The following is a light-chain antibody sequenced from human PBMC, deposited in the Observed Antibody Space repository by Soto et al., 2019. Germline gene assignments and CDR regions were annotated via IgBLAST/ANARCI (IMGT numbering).Light chain of an antibody. V-gene: IGKV1-39*01. CDR1: QSISRY. CDR2: GAS. CDR3: QESYSTPLT. Sequence: DIQMTQSPSTPSASVGDRVTITCRASQSISRYLNWYQQKPGRAPKLLIYGASTLESGVPSRFSGSGSGTDFTLTINNLQPEDFASYFCQESYSTPLTFGGGTKVDIK. J-gene: IGKJ4*01.